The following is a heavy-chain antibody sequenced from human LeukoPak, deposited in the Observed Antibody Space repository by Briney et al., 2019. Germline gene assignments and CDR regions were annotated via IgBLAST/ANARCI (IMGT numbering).Heavy chain of an antibody. V-gene: IGHV3-53*01. CDR2: IYSGGDT. Sequence: GGSLRLSCAASGLTVTSNYMSWLRQAPGKGLEWVSVIYSGGDTYYADSVKGRFTISRDNSKNTLYLQMNSLRAEDTAVYHCARPGYSTGAFDYWGQGTLVTVSS. CDR3: ARPGYSTGAFDY. D-gene: IGHD6-25*01. J-gene: IGHJ4*02. CDR1: GLTVTSNY.